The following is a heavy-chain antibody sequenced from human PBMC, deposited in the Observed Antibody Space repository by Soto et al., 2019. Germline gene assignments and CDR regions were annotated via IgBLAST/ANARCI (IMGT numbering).Heavy chain of an antibody. CDR1: GGSISSYR. CDR2: LNTYGNT. D-gene: IGHD1-7*01. J-gene: IGHJ5*02. CDR3: GRESGETWDYEAS. V-gene: IGHV4-4*07. Sequence: ETLSLTCTVSGGSISSYRWSWVRQPAGKGLEWIGRLNTYGNTHYNPSLKSRVTVSVDTSRNQFFLTLRSVTAADSAVYHCGRESGETWDYEASWGQGTPVTVSS.